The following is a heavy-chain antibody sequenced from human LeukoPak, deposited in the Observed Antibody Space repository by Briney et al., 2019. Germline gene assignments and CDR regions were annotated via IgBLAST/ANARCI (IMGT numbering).Heavy chain of an antibody. D-gene: IGHD3-9*01. Sequence: GESLKISCKGSGYSFTSYWISWVRQMPGKGLEWMGRIDPSDSYTNYSPSFQGHVTISADKSISTAYLQWSSLKASDTAMYYCARWYYDILTGLWYAFDIWGQGTMVTVSS. V-gene: IGHV5-10-1*01. CDR2: IDPSDSYT. CDR1: GYSFTSYW. J-gene: IGHJ3*02. CDR3: ARWYYDILTGLWYAFDI.